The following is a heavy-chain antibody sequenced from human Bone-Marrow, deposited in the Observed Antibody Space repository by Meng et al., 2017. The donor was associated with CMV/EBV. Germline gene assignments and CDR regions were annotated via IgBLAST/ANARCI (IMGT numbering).Heavy chain of an antibody. CDR2: IYYSGST. CDR3: ARDLTVGIQLWLGYGMDV. V-gene: IGHV4-39*07. D-gene: IGHD5-18*01. J-gene: IGHJ6*02. Sequence: GSLRLSCTVSGGSISSSSYYWGWIRQPPGKGLEWIGRIYYSGSTYYNPSLKSRVTISVDTSKNQFSLKLSSVTAADTAVYYCARDLTVGIQLWLGYGMDVWGQGTTVTVSS. CDR1: GGSISSSSYY.